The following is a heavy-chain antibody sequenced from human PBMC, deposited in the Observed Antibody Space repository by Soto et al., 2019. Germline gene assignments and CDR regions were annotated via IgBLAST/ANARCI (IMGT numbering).Heavy chain of an antibody. CDR3: ARGINAGVDY. Sequence: RQTTEQGLEWMGWMRPNTGHSGLARKFQGRLTLTRDTSINTAYMELSSLRSEDTAIYYCARGINAGVDYWGQGTPVTVSS. V-gene: IGHV1-8*01. J-gene: IGHJ4*02. CDR2: MRPNTGHS. D-gene: IGHD3-10*01.